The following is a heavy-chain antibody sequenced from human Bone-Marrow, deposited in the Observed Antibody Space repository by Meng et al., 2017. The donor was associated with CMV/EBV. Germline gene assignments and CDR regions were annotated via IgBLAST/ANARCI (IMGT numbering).Heavy chain of an antibody. CDR1: GFTFGDYS. CDR2: IRGDSFGGTT. V-gene: IGHV3-49*04. Sequence: GESVKISCSASGFTFGDYSMNWVRQAPGKGLEWVGFIRGDSFGGTTDYAASLKGRFTISKDDSKSIVYLHMNSLESDDTGMYYCNRWAGDTSYAFCWGQGTLVTVSS. J-gene: IGHJ4*02. D-gene: IGHD1-26*01. CDR3: NRWAGDTSYAFC.